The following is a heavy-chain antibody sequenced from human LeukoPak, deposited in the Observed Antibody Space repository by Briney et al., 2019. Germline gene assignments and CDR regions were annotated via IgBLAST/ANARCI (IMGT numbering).Heavy chain of an antibody. Sequence: SETLSLTCSVSGGSITSSSFYWAWIRLPPGKGLECIGSIYYSGRTYYSSSLKSRVTVSTETSKNQFSLKLSSVTAADTAVYYCARPGVGSGRYGAFDIWGQGTMVTVYS. D-gene: IGHD5-18*01. V-gene: IGHV4-39*07. CDR2: IYYSGRT. CDR3: ARPGVGSGRYGAFDI. CDR1: GGSITSSSFY. J-gene: IGHJ3*02.